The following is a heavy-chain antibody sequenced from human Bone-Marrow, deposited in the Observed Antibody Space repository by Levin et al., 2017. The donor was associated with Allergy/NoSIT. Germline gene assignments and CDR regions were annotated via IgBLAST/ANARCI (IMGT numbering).Heavy chain of an antibody. V-gene: IGHV3-23*01. CDR2: ISASGANI. D-gene: IGHD2/OR15-2a*01. Sequence: SCAASGFIFSTYAMSWVRQAPGKGLEWVSSISASGANIYYADSVKGRFTISRDSSNNNLYLQMNSLRAEDTAVYYCAKIIDGGGLDYWGQGTLVTVSS. J-gene: IGHJ4*02. CDR1: GFIFSTYA. CDR3: AKIIDGGGLDY.